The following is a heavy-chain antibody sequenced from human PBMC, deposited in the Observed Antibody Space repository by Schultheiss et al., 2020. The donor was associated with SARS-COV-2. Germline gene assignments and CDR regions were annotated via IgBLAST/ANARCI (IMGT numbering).Heavy chain of an antibody. CDR1: GFTFSSYA. CDR3: ATYGNGDFDT. CDR2: IAFDGSNK. J-gene: IGHJ4*02. D-gene: IGHD1-14*01. V-gene: IGHV3-30-3*01. Sequence: GGSLRLSCAASGFTFSSYAMHWVRQAPGKGLEWVAVIAFDGSNKYYADSVKGRFTISRDNAKNSLYLQMNSLRAEDTAVYYCATYGNGDFDTWGQGALVTVSS.